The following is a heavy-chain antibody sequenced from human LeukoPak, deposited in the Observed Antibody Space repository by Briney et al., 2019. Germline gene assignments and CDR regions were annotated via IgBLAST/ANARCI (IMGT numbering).Heavy chain of an antibody. CDR2: VSYSGST. CDR3: ARDLYYYDSSGCQNAFDI. Sequence: SETLSLTCSVSGGSISGSYWNWIRQPPGKGLEWIGYVSYSGSTNYNPSLKSRVTISVDTSKNQFSLKLSSVTAADTAVYYCARDLYYYDSSGCQNAFDIWGQGTMVTVSS. V-gene: IGHV4-59*12. J-gene: IGHJ3*02. D-gene: IGHD3-22*01. CDR1: GGSISGSY.